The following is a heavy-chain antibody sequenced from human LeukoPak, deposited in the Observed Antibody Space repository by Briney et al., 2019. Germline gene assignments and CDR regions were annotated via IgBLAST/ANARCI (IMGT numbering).Heavy chain of an antibody. CDR3: ARDLSGSMDV. CDR2: VYHSGST. CDR1: GFSFGSAYY. J-gene: IGHJ6*03. D-gene: IGHD6-25*01. Sequence: SETLSLTCTVSGFSFGSAYYWGWIRQPPGKGLEWIGNVYHSGSTYFNPSLKSRVTISVDTSQNQFSLKLSSVTAADTAVYYCARDLSGSMDVWGKGTTVTVSS. V-gene: IGHV4-38-2*02.